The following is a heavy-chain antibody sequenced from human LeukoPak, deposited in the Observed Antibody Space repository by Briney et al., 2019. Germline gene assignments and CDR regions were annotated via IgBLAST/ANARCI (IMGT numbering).Heavy chain of an antibody. J-gene: IGHJ4*02. CDR1: GFTFSDYA. V-gene: IGHV3-30*04. Sequence: GGTLRLSCAASGFTFSDYAMHRVRQAPGTGLKGLAVISYDGSWIYYADSVKGRFTVSRDNCKSTLYLQMVSPRVEDTAVNFCARGRGPGSFLIDYWGQGTLVTVSS. D-gene: IGHD3-10*01. CDR3: ARGRGPGSFLIDY. CDR2: ISYDGSWI.